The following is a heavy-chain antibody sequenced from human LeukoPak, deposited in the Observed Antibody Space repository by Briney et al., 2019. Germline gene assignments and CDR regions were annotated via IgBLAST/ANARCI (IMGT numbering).Heavy chain of an antibody. CDR1: GGSISAYY. CDR2: IYYSGST. D-gene: IGHD4-23*01. CDR3: ARGSLVVTQSLDY. V-gene: IGHV4-59*01. Sequence: SETLSLTCTVSGGSISAYYWSWIRQPPGKGLEWIGYIYYSGSTNYNPSLKSRVTISVDTSKNQFSLKLSSVTAADTAVYYCARGSLVVTQSLDYWGQGTLVTVSS. J-gene: IGHJ4*02.